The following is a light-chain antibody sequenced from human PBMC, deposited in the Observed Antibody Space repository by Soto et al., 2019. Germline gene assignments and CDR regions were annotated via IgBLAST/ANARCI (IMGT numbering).Light chain of an antibody. CDR3: QQFHDWPFT. Sequence: EIVMTQSPATLSVSPGERATLSCRASQSISSNLAWYQQKPGQAPRLLISGASTRATGIPARFSGSGSGTDFTLTIRSLQSDDFAVYYCQQFHDWPFTFGPGTKVDIQ. CDR2: GAS. J-gene: IGKJ3*01. CDR1: QSISSN. V-gene: IGKV3-15*01.